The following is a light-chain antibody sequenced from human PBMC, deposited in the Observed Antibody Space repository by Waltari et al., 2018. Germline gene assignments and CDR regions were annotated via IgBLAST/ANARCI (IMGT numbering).Light chain of an antibody. J-gene: IGLJ2*01. V-gene: IGLV3-25*03. CDR3: QSTAINGLYVV. CDR2: KDS. Sequence: SYELTQPPSVSVSPGQTARIPCSGDALPQQYAFWDQQKAGQAPVKVMSKDSERPSGIPRRFSGSTSGTTVTLIISGVQAEDEADYYCQSTAINGLYVVFGAGTKLTVL. CDR1: ALPQQY.